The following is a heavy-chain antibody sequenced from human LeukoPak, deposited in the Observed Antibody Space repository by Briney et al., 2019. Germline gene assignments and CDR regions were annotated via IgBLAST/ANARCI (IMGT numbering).Heavy chain of an antibody. CDR2: ITSSGSPT. D-gene: IGHD2-15*01. V-gene: IGHV3-48*03. CDR3: ARDISSATRAFDI. J-gene: IGHJ3*02. Sequence: GGSLRLSCAASGFTLSTYEMTWVRQAPGKGLEWISFITSSGSPTFYADSVKGRFTIFRDTAKNSLFLQMNNLRGEDTAVYYCARDISSATRAFDIWGQGTMVTVS. CDR1: GFTLSTYE.